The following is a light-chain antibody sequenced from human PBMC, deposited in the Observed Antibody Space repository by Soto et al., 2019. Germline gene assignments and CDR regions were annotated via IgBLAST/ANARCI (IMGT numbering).Light chain of an antibody. CDR3: CSYAGSYTLV. Sequence: QSALTQPRSVSGSPGQSVTISCKGTSSDVGGYNYVSWYQQHPGKAPKLMIYDVTKRPSGVPDRFSGSKSGNTASLTISGLQAEDEADYYCCSYAGSYTLVFGGGTKVTVL. CDR1: SSDVGGYNY. J-gene: IGLJ2*01. CDR2: DVT. V-gene: IGLV2-11*01.